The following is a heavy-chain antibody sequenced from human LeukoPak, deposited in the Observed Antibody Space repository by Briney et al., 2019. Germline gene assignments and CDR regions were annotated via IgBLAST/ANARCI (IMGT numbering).Heavy chain of an antibody. Sequence: PGGSLRLSCAASGFTFNTSGMHWVRQAPGKGLEWVAVILHDGSNKNYADSVKGRFTISRDNSKITLYLQMNSLRAEDTSLYYFATELLRGQLLVQGSDTFDIWGQGTMVTVSS. CDR1: GFTFNTSG. CDR2: ILHDGSNK. V-gene: IGHV3-33*01. D-gene: IGHD6-19*01. J-gene: IGHJ3*02. CDR3: ATELLRGQLLVQGSDTFDI.